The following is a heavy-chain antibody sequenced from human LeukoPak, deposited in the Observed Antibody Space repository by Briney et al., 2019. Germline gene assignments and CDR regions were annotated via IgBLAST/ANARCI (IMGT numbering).Heavy chain of an antibody. J-gene: IGHJ4*02. V-gene: IGHV4-59*01. Sequence: SETLSLTCTVSGGSISSYYWSWIRQPPGKGLEWIGYIYYSGSTNYNPSLKSRVTISVDTSKNQFSLKLSSVTAADTAVYYCARSLREWQAYFDYWGQGTLVTVSS. CDR3: ARSLREWQAYFDY. D-gene: IGHD3-3*01. CDR2: IYYSGST. CDR1: GGSISSYY.